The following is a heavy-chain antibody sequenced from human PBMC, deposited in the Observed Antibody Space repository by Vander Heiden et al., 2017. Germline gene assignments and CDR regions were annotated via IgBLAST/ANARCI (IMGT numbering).Heavy chain of an antibody. CDR1: AFTNGRYA. CDR3: ATSSGVNLAGGVVGGFDM. J-gene: IGHJ3*02. V-gene: IGHV3-13*01. D-gene: IGHD2-8*02. CDR2: IGTEGDT. Sequence: EVQLVEAGGGLVQPGGSLRLACAASAFTNGRYAMTWVGPATGKCLEWVSAIGTEGDTYYLGSVKGRFTISRDSATSSLYLQMNSLRAGDTAVYYCATSSGVNLAGGVVGGFDMWGQGTLVTVSS.